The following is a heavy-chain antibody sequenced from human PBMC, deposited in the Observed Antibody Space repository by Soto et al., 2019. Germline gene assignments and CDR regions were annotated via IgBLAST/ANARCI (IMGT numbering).Heavy chain of an antibody. Sequence: SETLSLTCTVSGGSISSSIYYWGWIRQPPGKGLEWIGSVYYSGSTYYNPSLKSRVTISVDTSKNQFSMKLSSVTAADKSVYCCARSLITILPEADWGQGTLVTVSS. J-gene: IGHJ4*02. D-gene: IGHD2-21*01. CDR1: GGSISSSIYY. V-gene: IGHV4-39*01. CDR3: ARSLITILPEAD. CDR2: VYYSGST.